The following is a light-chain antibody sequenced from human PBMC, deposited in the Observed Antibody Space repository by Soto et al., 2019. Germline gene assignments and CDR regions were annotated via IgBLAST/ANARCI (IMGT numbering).Light chain of an antibody. CDR3: QQYNNWPPWT. V-gene: IGKV3-15*01. CDR2: DTS. J-gene: IGKJ1*01. CDR1: QNVSSN. Sequence: EIVMTQSTATLSVSPGERVTLSCRASQNVSSNLAWYQQKPGQAPRLLISDTSIRAAGIPARFSGSGSGTEFTVTISSLQSEDFAVYYCQQYNNWPPWTFGQGTKVEIK.